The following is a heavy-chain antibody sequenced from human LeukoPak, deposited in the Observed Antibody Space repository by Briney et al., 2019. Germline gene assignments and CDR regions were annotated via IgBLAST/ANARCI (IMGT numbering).Heavy chain of an antibody. J-gene: IGHJ4*02. CDR2: MYLDGRT. Sequence: SEPLSLTCAVCGGSISSLNLWSWLRQPPGKGLEWVGEMYLDGRTNFHPSVRGRVTIFIDKPKNQLSLQLTSVTAADTAVYYCAGLEGRYSTDWFYFFDYWGQGALVTVSS. CDR1: GGSISSLNL. CDR3: AGLEGRYSTDWFYFFDY. D-gene: IGHD6-19*01. V-gene: IGHV4-4*02.